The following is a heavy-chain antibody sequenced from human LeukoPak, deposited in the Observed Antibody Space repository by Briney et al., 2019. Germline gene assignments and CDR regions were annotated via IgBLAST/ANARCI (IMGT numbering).Heavy chain of an antibody. CDR1: GGTFSSYT. CDR3: AIDCSSTSCYPGNAY. J-gene: IGHJ4*02. Sequence: SVKVSCKASGGTFSSYTISWVRQAPGQGLEWMGRIIPILGIANYAQKFQGRVTITADKSTSTAYMELSSLRSEDTAVYYCAIDCSSTSCYPGNAYWGQGTLVTVSS. D-gene: IGHD2-2*01. V-gene: IGHV1-69*02. CDR2: IIPILGIA.